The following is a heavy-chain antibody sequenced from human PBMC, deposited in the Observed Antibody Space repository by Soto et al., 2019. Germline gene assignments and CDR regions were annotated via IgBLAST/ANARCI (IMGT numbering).Heavy chain of an antibody. CDR1: GGSISSGDYY. V-gene: IGHV4-30-4*01. CDR2: IYYSGST. J-gene: IGHJ4*02. Sequence: QVQPQESGPGLVKPSQTLSLTCTVSGGSISSGDYYWSWIRQPPGKGLEWIGYIYYSGSTYYNPSLKSRVTISVDTSKNQFSLKLSSVTAADTAVYYCARDGDYYDSSGYYWRYFDYWGQGTLVTVSS. CDR3: ARDGDYYDSSGYYWRYFDY. D-gene: IGHD3-22*01.